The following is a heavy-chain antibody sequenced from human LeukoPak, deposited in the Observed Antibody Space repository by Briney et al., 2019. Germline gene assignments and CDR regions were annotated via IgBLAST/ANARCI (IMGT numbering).Heavy chain of an antibody. D-gene: IGHD4-17*01. CDR2: IYYSVRH. CDR3: ARTTVTTSWYFDL. Sequence: SETLSLICTISGDSISSSNYYWGWIRQPPGEGLEKIGYIYYSVRHTYNPSLKSGVPISVETSQEQFSLKRSSGTAADPAVYYCARTTVTTSWYFDLGGRGTLATVSS. V-gene: IGHV4-61*05. J-gene: IGHJ2*01. CDR1: GDSISSSNYY.